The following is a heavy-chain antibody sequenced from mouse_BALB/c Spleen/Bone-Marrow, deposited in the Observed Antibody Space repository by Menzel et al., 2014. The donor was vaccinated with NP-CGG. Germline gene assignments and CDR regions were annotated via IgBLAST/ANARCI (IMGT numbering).Heavy chain of an antibody. J-gene: IGHJ2*01. Sequence: VQLQQSGPELVKPGSSVKMSCKTSGYSFTDYTIHWVKQSHGKSLEWIGNFNPNNGGTNYNQKFKDKATLTVDKSSRTAYMESRSLTFEDSAVYYCARAGWYDYWGQGTTLTVSS. CDR2: FNPNNGGT. V-gene: IGHV1-22*01. CDR3: ARAGWYDY. D-gene: IGHD1-1*02. CDR1: GYSFTDYT.